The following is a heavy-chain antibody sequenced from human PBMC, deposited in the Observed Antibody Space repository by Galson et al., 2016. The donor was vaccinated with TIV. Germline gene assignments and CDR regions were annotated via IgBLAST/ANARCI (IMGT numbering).Heavy chain of an antibody. CDR3: ARGPAARPAIAVDAFDI. D-gene: IGHD6-6*01. Sequence: SETLSLTCTVSSGSINSHYWSWFRQPPGKELEWIAYIYYSGDSNYNPSLKSRVTISVDTSKNQFFLGLSSVTAADTAVYYCARGPAARPAIAVDAFDIWGQGTLVTVSS. V-gene: IGHV4-59*11. CDR2: IYYSGDS. J-gene: IGHJ3*02. CDR1: SGSINSHY.